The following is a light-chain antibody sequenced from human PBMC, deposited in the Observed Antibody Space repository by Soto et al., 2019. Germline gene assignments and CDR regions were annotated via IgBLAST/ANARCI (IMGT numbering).Light chain of an antibody. CDR2: GAS. Sequence: EIVMSQSPATLSVSPGERATLSCSASQSVSSNLAWYQQKPGQAPRLLIYGASTRATGIPARFSGSGSGTEFTLTISSLQSEDFAVYYCQHYNHWPPWTFGQGTKVDIK. CDR3: QHYNHWPPWT. J-gene: IGKJ1*01. V-gene: IGKV3-15*01. CDR1: QSVSSN.